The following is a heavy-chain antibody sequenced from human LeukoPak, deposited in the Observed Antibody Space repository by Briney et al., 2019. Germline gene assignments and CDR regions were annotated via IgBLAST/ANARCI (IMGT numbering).Heavy chain of an antibody. CDR3: AKDHPHYYGSGYYFDY. CDR1: GFTFSSYA. D-gene: IGHD3-10*01. J-gene: IGHJ4*02. V-gene: IGHV3-23*01. Sequence: PGGSLRLSCAASGFTFSSYAMSWVRQAPGKGLEWVSAISASGGSTHYADSVKGRFTISRDISKNTLYVQMNNLRADDTAVYYCAKDHPHYYGSGYYFDYWGQGTLVTVSS. CDR2: ISASGGST.